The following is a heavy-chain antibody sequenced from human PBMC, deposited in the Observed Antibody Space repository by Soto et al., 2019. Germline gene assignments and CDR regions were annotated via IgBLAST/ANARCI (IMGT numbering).Heavy chain of an antibody. V-gene: IGHV1-69*01. CDR3: ARSPYYYDSSGYYPIDY. CDR1: GGTFSSYA. J-gene: IGHJ4*02. CDR2: IIPIFGTA. Sequence: QVQLVQSGAEVKKPGSSVKVSCKASGGTFSSYAISWVRQAPGQGLEWMGGIIPIFGTANYAQKFQGRVTITVDESTSTAYMELSSLRSEDTAVYYCARSPYYYDSSGYYPIDYWGQGTLVTVSS. D-gene: IGHD3-22*01.